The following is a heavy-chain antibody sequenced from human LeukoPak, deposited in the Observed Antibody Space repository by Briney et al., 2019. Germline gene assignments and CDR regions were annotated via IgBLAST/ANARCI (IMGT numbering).Heavy chain of an antibody. CDR1: GGSFSGYY. J-gene: IGHJ5*02. CDR2: IYYSGST. D-gene: IGHD3-3*01. Sequence: SSETLSLTCAVYGGSFSGYYWSWIRQPPGKGLEWIGSIYYSGSTYYNPSLKSRVTISVDTSKNQFSLKLSSVTAADTAVYYCARMSDDFWSGYSNWFDPWGQGTLVTVSS. V-gene: IGHV4-34*01. CDR3: ARMSDDFWSGYSNWFDP.